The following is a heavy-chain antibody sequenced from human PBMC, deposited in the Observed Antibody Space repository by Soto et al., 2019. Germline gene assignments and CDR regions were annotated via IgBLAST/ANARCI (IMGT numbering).Heavy chain of an antibody. J-gene: IGHJ5*02. V-gene: IGHV4-61*01. CDR1: GGSVSNGSYY. D-gene: IGHD6-19*01. CDR3: ARGRTSGWYWFDP. Sequence: QVQLQESGPGLVRPSETLSLNCIVSGGSVSNGSYYWSWIRQPPGKGLEWIGYVYYSGNTKYNPSLKSRLTISVDRSKNQFSLKLSSVTAADTAMYYCARGRTSGWYWFDPWGQGTLVTVSS. CDR2: VYYSGNT.